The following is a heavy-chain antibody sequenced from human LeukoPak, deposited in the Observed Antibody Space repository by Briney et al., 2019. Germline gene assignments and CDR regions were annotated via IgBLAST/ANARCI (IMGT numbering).Heavy chain of an antibody. J-gene: IGHJ4*02. CDR2: ISGSGGST. CDR3: AKAPWYYYGSGSYLFGSPLDY. Sequence: GGSLRLSCAASGFTFSSYAMSWVRQAPGKGLEWVSAISGSGGSTYYADSVKGRFTISRDNSKSTLYLQMNSPRAEDTAVYYCAKAPWYYYGSGSYLFGSPLDYWGQGTLVTVSS. V-gene: IGHV3-23*01. CDR1: GFTFSSYA. D-gene: IGHD3-10*01.